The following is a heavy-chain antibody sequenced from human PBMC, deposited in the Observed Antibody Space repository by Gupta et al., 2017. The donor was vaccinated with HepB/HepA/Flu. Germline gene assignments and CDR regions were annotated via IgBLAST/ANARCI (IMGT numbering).Heavy chain of an antibody. CDR3: ARGLYGDPVGMDV. D-gene: IGHD4-17*01. CDR2: MSIAGDT. Sequence: DVQVVESGGGVVPPGGSLRLSCVGSGCNFSCYDIHWVRQATCKDLEWFSVMSIAGDTWYPDSVKGRLTTFRDNAKNSMYLQMNSLRVGDTQVYYCARGLYGDPVGMDVWGQGTTVTVS. J-gene: IGHJ6*02. CDR1: GCNFSCYD. V-gene: IGHV3-13*01.